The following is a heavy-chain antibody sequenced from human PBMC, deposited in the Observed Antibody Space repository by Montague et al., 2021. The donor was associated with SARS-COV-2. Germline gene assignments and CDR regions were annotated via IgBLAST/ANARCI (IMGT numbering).Heavy chain of an antibody. Sequence: SLRLSCAASGFTFSSHWMSWVRQAPGKGLEWVANIKQDGSEKYYVDSVKGRFTISRDNAKNSLYLQMNSLRAEDTAVYYCARVGKSSWHFDYWGQGTLVTVSS. J-gene: IGHJ4*02. CDR2: IKQDGSEK. CDR1: GFTFSSHW. V-gene: IGHV3-7*01. D-gene: IGHD6-13*01. CDR3: ARVGKSSWHFDY.